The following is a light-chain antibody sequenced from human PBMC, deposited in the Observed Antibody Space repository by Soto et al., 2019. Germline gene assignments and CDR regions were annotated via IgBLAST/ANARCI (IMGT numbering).Light chain of an antibody. J-gene: IGLJ1*01. V-gene: IGLV2-23*02. CDR3: CSYAGGATYV. CDR2: EVS. Sequence: QSVLTQPASVSGSPGQSITISCTGTISDVGTYNLVSWFQQHPGKAPKLMIFEVSERPSGVSNRFSGSKSGNAASLTISGLQAEDEADYYCCSYAGGATYVFGTGTKLTV. CDR1: ISDVGTYNL.